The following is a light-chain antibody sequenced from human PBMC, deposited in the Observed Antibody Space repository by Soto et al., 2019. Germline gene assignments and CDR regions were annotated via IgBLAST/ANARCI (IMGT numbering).Light chain of an antibody. CDR2: YAS. CDR1: QSVNSY. J-gene: IGKJ1*01. Sequence: EIVLTQSPATLSLSPGERATLSCRASQSVNSYLAWYQQRPCQAPRLLIFYASKRATGIPARFSGSGSGTDFTLTISSVEPEDSAVYYGQQRSNWPTWTFGQGTKVDIK. CDR3: QQRSNWPTWT. V-gene: IGKV3-11*01.